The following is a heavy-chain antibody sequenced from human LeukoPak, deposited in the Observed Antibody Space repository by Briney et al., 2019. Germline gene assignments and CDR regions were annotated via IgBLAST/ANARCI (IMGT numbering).Heavy chain of an antibody. CDR1: GFTFSSYD. Sequence: GGSLRLSCAASGFTFSSYDMHWVRQTTGRGLEWVSAIATAGDTYYPGSVKGRFTISRENAKNSLYLQMNSLRAGDTAVYYCAKTFGTIDPFEYWGQGTLVTVSS. V-gene: IGHV3-13*01. CDR3: AKTFGTIDPFEY. D-gene: IGHD2-2*01. J-gene: IGHJ4*02. CDR2: IATAGDT.